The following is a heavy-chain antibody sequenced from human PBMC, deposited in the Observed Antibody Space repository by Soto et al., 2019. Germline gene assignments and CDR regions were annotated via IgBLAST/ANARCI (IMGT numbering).Heavy chain of an antibody. Sequence: GESLKISCKASGYSFTNYWIGWVRQMPGKGLEWMGVIYPGDSDTRYSPSFQGQVTISADKSISTAYLQLSILKASDTAMYYCAVNYDDGSGSYYSGFDSWGQGTLVTVSS. CDR2: IYPGDSDT. CDR1: GYSFTNYW. V-gene: IGHV5-51*01. J-gene: IGHJ4*02. D-gene: IGHD3-10*01. CDR3: AVNYDDGSGSYYSGFDS.